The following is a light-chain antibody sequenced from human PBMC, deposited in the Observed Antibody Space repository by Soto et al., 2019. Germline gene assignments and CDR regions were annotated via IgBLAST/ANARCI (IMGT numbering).Light chain of an antibody. V-gene: IGKV1-39*01. CDR3: QQSYNIPLT. J-gene: IGKJ3*01. Sequence: IQMTQSPSSLSASVGDTVTITCRASQTINSYLNWYQQKPGQAPKLLIYVASSLQSGVPSRFSGRGSGTDFTLTISSLEHEDFATYYCQQSYNIPLTFGPGTKVDIK. CDR1: QTINSY. CDR2: VAS.